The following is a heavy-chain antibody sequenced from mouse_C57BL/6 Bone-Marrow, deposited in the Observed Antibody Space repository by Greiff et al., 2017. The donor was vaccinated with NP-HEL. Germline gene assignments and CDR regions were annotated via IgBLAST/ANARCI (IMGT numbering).Heavy chain of an antibody. CDR1: GFTFSDYG. CDR2: ISSGSSTI. V-gene: IGHV5-17*01. D-gene: IGHD1-1*01. CDR3: AREGYYGWFAY. J-gene: IGHJ3*01. Sequence: EVQVVESGGGLVKPGGSLKLSCAASGFTFSDYGMHWVRQAPEKGLEWVAYISSGSSTIYYADTVKGRFTISRDNAKNTLFLQMTSLRSEDTAMYYCAREGYYGWFAYWGQGTLVTVSA.